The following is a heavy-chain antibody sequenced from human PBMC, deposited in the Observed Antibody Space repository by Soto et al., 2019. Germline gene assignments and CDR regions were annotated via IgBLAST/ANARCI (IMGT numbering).Heavy chain of an antibody. CDR2: INHSGST. Sequence: SETLSLTCAVYGGSFSGYYWSWIRQPPGKGLEWIGEINHSGSTNYNPSLKSRVTISVDTSKNQFSLKLSSVTAADTAVYYCARTGPGGYSYGFSGWFDPWGQGTLVTVSS. D-gene: IGHD5-18*01. J-gene: IGHJ5*02. CDR1: GGSFSGYY. CDR3: ARTGPGGYSYGFSGWFDP. V-gene: IGHV4-34*01.